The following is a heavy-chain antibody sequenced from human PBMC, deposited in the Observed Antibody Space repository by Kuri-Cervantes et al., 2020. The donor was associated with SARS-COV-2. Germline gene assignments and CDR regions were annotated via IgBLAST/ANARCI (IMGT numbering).Heavy chain of an antibody. Sequence: GGSLRLSCAASGFAFRNYGMHRVRQAPGKGLEWVAFIRYDGRKKYYADSVKGRLTISRDNSKNTLYMQMNSLRAEDTALYYCAKEAYYDVLTDVKFFFDFWGLGTLVTVSS. CDR1: GFAFRNYG. CDR3: AKEAYYDVLTDVKFFFDF. V-gene: IGHV3-30*02. D-gene: IGHD3-9*01. CDR2: IRYDGRKK. J-gene: IGHJ4*02.